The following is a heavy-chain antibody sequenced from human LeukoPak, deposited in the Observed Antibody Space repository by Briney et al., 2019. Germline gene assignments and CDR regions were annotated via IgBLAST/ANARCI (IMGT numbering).Heavy chain of an antibody. Sequence: ASVKVSCKASGYTFTSYDITWVRQATGQGLEWMGWMNPNSGNTGSAQKFQGRVTMTRNTSISTAYMELSSLRSEDTAVYFCARRPYKYYDILTGSYRSEFEYWGQGTLVTVSS. CDR3: ARRPYKYYDILTGSYRSEFEY. D-gene: IGHD3-9*01. V-gene: IGHV1-8*01. CDR1: GYTFTSYD. J-gene: IGHJ4*02. CDR2: MNPNSGNT.